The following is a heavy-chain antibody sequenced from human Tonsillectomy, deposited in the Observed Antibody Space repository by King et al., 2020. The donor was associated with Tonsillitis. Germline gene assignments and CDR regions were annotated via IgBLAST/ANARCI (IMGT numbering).Heavy chain of an antibody. CDR1: GFTFSDSA. D-gene: IGHD6-6*01. V-gene: IGHV3-73*01. CDR2: IRNKANNYAT. CDR3: TRSGQLAAFDY. J-gene: IGHJ4*02. Sequence: VQLVESGGGLVQPGGSLKLSCAASGFTFSDSAMHWVRQASGKGLEWVGRIRNKANNYATAVAASVKGRFTISRDDSKNTAYLLMNSLKTEDTAVYYCTRSGQLAAFDYWGQGTLVTVSS.